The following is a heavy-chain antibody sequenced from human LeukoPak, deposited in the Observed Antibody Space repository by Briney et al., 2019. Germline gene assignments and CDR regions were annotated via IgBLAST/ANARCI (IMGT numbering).Heavy chain of an antibody. CDR2: INHSGST. V-gene: IGHV4-34*01. D-gene: IGHD3-10*01. CDR3: ARSTMVRGVTFRGYYYYYMDA. CDR1: GGSFSGYY. Sequence: PSETLSLTCAVYGGSFSGYYWSWIRQPPGKGLEWIGEINHSGSTNYNPSLKSRVTISVDTSKNQFSLKLSSVTAADTAVYYCARSTMVRGVTFRGYYYYYMDAWGKGTTVTISS. J-gene: IGHJ6*03.